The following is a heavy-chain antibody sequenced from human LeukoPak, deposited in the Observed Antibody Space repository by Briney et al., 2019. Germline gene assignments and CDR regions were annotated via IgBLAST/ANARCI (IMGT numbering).Heavy chain of an antibody. CDR1: GFTFSGYS. V-gene: IGHV3-21*06. J-gene: IGHJ1*01. D-gene: IGHD6-6*01. CDR3: ARDLTTSSTAYFHH. Sequence: GGSLRLSCTVSGFTFSGYSMNWVRQAPGKGLEWVLSISSSSRYIYYADSVKGRFTISRDNGKNSLYLQMNNLRAEDTAVYYCARDLTTSSTAYFHHWGQGTLVTVSS. CDR2: ISSSSRYI.